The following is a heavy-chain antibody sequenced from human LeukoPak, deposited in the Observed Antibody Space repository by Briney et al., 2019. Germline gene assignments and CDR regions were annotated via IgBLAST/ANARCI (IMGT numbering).Heavy chain of an antibody. Sequence: IRSXDYYWGWVRQPPGKGLEWIGSIYYGGSTYYNPSLKSRVTISVDTSMNQFSLKLSFVTTADTAVYYCARALGYCSGGSCTRGYNWFDPWGQGTLVTVPS. D-gene: IGHD2-15*01. J-gene: IGHJ5*02. CDR3: ARALGYCSGGSCTRGYNWFDP. CDR1: IRSXDYY. CDR2: IYYGGST. V-gene: IGHV4-39*01.